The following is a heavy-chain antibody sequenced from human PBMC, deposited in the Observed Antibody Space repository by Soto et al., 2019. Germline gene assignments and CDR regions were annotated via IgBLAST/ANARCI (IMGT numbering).Heavy chain of an antibody. CDR1: GFTFSSYS. V-gene: IGHV3-21*04. J-gene: IGHJ6*03. D-gene: IGHD3-10*01. CDR3: AKGGVYYYYYMDV. Sequence: GGSLRLSCAASGFTFSSYSMNWVRQAPGKGLEWVSSISSSSSYIYYAESVKGRFTISRDNAKNKLYLQMNSLRAEDMAVYYCAKGGVYYYYYMDVWGKGTTVTVSS. CDR2: ISSSSSYI.